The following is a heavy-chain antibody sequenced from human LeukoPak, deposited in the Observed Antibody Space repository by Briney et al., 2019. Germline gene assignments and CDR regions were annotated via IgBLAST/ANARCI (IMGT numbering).Heavy chain of an antibody. CDR3: TYAFWSGYYTRNFDY. CDR1: GFTISGSA. CDR2: IRSKANSYAT. J-gene: IGHJ4*02. V-gene: IGHV3-73*01. D-gene: IGHD3-3*01. Sequence: SGGSLRLSCAASGFTISGSAMHWVRQASGKGLEWVGRIRSKANSYATAYAASVKGRFTISRDDSKNTAYLQMNSLKTEDTAVYYCTYAFWSGYYTRNFDYWGQGTLVTVSS.